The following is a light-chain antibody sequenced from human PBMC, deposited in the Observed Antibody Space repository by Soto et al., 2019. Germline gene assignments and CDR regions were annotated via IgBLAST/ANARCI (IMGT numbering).Light chain of an antibody. CDR1: QSVSNNY. Sequence: EMGLKQSPGTLSLSTGDRATLSCRASQSVSNNYLAWYQQKPGQAPRLLIYGASNRATGIPDRFSGSGSGTDFTLTISRLEPEDFAVYYCQQYGISGTFGQGTKVDI. J-gene: IGKJ1*01. CDR3: QQYGISGT. V-gene: IGKV3-20*01. CDR2: GAS.